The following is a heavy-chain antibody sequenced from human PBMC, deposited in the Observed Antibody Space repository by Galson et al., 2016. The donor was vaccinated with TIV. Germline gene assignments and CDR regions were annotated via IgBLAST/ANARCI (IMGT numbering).Heavy chain of an antibody. Sequence: SVKVSCKASGYTFTEYYIHWVRQAPGQGLEWMGWINPNSGGTMYAQKFQGWVTMTRDTSITTAYMELSRLKSDDTAVYYCAKIGQEHDAFDIWGQGTKVTVSS. CDR2: INPNSGGT. CDR3: AKIGQEHDAFDI. J-gene: IGHJ3*02. CDR1: GYTFTEYY. V-gene: IGHV1-2*04. D-gene: IGHD1/OR15-1a*01.